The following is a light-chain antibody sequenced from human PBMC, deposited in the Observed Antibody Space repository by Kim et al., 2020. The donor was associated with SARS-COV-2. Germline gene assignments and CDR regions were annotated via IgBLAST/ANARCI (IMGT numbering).Light chain of an antibody. Sequence: RFTISCTGSISNIGAGYDVHWYQQLPGTAPKLLIYGNSNRPSGVPDRFSGSKSGTSASLAITGLQAEDEADYYCQSYDSSLSGSVFGGGTQLTVL. J-gene: IGLJ3*02. V-gene: IGLV1-40*01. CDR3: QSYDSSLSGSV. CDR1: ISNIGAGYD. CDR2: GNS.